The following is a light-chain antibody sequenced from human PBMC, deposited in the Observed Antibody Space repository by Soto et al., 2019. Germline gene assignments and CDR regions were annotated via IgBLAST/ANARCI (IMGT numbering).Light chain of an antibody. J-gene: IGKJ1*01. CDR3: QQYGSTPPT. CDR1: ESVSNDH. CDR2: GAS. V-gene: IGKV3-20*01. Sequence: EIVLTQSPGTLSLSPGERATLSCRASESVSNDHLAWYQRKPGQAPRLLIYGASYRATDIPYIFSGSGSGTDFTLTIARLEAEDFAVYICQQYGSTPPTFGLGTQVEI.